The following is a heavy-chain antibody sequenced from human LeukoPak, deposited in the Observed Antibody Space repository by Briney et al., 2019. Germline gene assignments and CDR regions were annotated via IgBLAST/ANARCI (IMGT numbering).Heavy chain of an antibody. D-gene: IGHD6-13*01. V-gene: IGHV4-39*01. J-gene: IGHJ4*02. CDR2: MSYSGTT. CDR1: GGSFRSSSYY. Sequence: SETLSLTCAVSGGSFRSSSYYWGWIRQPPGKGLEWIGTMSYSGTTHYNPSLKSRVTISVDTSKNEFSMKLRSVTAADTAVYYCASHLGDSRSPDQEDYDHWGQGTLVTVSS. CDR3: ASHLGDSRSPDQEDYDH.